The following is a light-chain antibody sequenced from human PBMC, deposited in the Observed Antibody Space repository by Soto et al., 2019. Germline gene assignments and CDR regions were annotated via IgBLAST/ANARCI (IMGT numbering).Light chain of an antibody. J-gene: IGKJ2*01. Sequence: EIVLTQSPATLSLSPGESATLSCRASQSVGVYVAWYQQKPGQAPRLLIYDASHRPTGIPARFSGSGSGTDFPRTINSQEPEDFAVYYCHQRNNRPYTFGQGTNLEIK. CDR3: HQRNNRPYT. V-gene: IGKV3-11*01. CDR2: DAS. CDR1: QSVGVY.